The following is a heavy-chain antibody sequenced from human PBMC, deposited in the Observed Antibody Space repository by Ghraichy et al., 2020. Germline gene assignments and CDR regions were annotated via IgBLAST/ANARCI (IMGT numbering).Heavy chain of an antibody. CDR2: INHDGTST. J-gene: IGHJ3*02. D-gene: IGHD3-3*01. Sequence: GGSLRLSCAASGFTLSRYWMHWVRQDPGKGLVWVSRINHDGTSTSYADSVKGRFTISRDTAKNTLYLHMSSLRAEDTAVYYCVRDGSGITNGHAFDIWGQGTSVTVSS. CDR3: VRDGSGITNGHAFDI. CDR1: GFTLSRYW. V-gene: IGHV3-74*01.